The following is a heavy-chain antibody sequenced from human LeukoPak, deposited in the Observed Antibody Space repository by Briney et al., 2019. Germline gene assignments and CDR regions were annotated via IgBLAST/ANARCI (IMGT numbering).Heavy chain of an antibody. D-gene: IGHD6-19*01. CDR2: VGGGGTDT. CDR1: GFTFSGSA. CDR3: AKYVKAAVVAGFDY. Sequence: GGSLRLSCAASGFTFSGSAMHWVRQASGKGLEWVSTVGGGGTDTYYADSVKGRFTISRDNSKNTLFLQMNSLRAEDTALYYCAKYVKAAVVAGFDYWGQGTLVTVSS. V-gene: IGHV3-23*01. J-gene: IGHJ4*02.